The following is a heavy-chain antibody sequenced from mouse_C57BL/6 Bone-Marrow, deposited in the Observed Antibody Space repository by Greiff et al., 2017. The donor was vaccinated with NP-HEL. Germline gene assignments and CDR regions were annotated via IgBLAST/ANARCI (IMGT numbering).Heavy chain of an antibody. CDR1: GYSFTDSN. D-gene: IGHD2-5*01. Sequence: VQLQQSGPELVKPGASVKISCKASGYSFTDSNMNWVKQSNGKSLEWIGVPNPNYGTTSYNQKFKGKATLTVDQSSSTAYMQINSPTSEDSAVYYCARGAYYSNYVGFAYWGQGTLVTVSA. CDR2: PNPNYGTT. V-gene: IGHV1-39*01. CDR3: ARGAYYSNYVGFAY. J-gene: IGHJ3*01.